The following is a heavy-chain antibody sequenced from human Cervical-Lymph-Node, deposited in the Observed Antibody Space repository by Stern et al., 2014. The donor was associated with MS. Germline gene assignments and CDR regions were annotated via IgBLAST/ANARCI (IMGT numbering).Heavy chain of an antibody. CDR1: GSTFRLYA. J-gene: IGHJ6*02. CDR2: VIAIVGTA. CDR3: ARVVTGTTKDYYGMDV. D-gene: IGHD1-7*01. Sequence: VQLVHYGAEVKKPGSSVTVSCKSSGSTFRLYAISWVRQPPGPGLERMGGVIAIVGTANDAQKLHARVMITTGECTGTDFMELGSLRSEDTAVYYCARVVTGTTKDYYGMDVWGQGTTVTVSS. V-gene: IGHV1-69*05.